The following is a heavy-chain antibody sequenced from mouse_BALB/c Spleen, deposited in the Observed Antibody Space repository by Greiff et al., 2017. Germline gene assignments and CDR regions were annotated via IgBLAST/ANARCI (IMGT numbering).Heavy chain of an antibody. CDR2: IYPGGGYT. Sequence: VQLQQSGAELVRPGTSVKISCKASGYTFTNYWLGWVKQRPGHGLEWIGDIYPGGGYTNYNEKFKGKATLTADTSSSTAYMQLSSLTSEDSAVYFCASNSLLRRWFAYWGQGTLVTVSA. V-gene: IGHV1-63*02. D-gene: IGHD1-2*01. CDR1: GYTFTNYW. CDR3: ASNSLLRRWFAY. J-gene: IGHJ3*01.